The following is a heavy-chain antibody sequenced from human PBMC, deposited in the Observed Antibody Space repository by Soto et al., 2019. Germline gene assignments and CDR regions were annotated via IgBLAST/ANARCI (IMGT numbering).Heavy chain of an antibody. CDR2: ISSSSSYI. Sequence: GGSLRLSCAASGFTFSSYSMNWVRQAPGKGLEWVSSISSSSSYIYYADSVKGRFTISRDKAKNSLYLQMNSLRAEDTAVYYCARDGPSITGTTVLDYGGQGTLVTVSS. V-gene: IGHV3-21*01. CDR3: ARDGPSITGTTVLDY. D-gene: IGHD1-7*01. CDR1: GFTFSSYS. J-gene: IGHJ4*02.